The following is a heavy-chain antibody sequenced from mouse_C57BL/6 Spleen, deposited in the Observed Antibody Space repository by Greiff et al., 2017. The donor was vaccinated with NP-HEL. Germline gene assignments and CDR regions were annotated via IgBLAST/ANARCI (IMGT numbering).Heavy chain of an antibody. Sequence: VQLQQSGPELVKPGASVKISCKASGYTFTDYYMNWVKQSHGKSLEWIGDINPNNGGTSYNQKFKGKATLTVDKSSSTAYMELRSLTSEDSAVYYCARGEDYYGSSLHWYFDVWGTGTTVTVSS. V-gene: IGHV1-26*01. J-gene: IGHJ1*03. CDR3: ARGEDYYGSSLHWYFDV. D-gene: IGHD1-1*01. CDR1: GYTFTDYY. CDR2: INPNNGGT.